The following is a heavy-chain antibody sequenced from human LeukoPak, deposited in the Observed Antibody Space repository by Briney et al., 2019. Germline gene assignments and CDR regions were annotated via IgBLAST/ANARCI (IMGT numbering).Heavy chain of an antibody. J-gene: IGHJ3*02. Sequence: ASVKVSCKASGYTFTSYYMHWVRQAPGQGLEWMGIINPSGGSTSYAQKFRGRVTMTRDMSTSTVYMELSSLRSEDTAVYYCARDGPTYYYDSSGYSPYDAFDIWGQGTMVTVSS. CDR2: INPSGGST. D-gene: IGHD3-22*01. CDR1: GYTFTSYY. CDR3: ARDGPTYYYDSSGYSPYDAFDI. V-gene: IGHV1-46*01.